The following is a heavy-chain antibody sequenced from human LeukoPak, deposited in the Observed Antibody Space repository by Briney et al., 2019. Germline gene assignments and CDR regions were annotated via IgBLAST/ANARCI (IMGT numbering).Heavy chain of an antibody. Sequence: PGGSLRLSCAASGFTFSSYAMSWVRQAPGKGLEWVSAISGSGGSTYYADSVKGRFTISRDNSKNTLYLQMNSLRAEDTAVYYCARDGDDYGDYGDYWGQGTLVTVSS. CDR2: ISGSGGST. V-gene: IGHV3-23*01. CDR3: ARDGDDYGDYGDY. D-gene: IGHD4-17*01. CDR1: GFTFSSYA. J-gene: IGHJ4*02.